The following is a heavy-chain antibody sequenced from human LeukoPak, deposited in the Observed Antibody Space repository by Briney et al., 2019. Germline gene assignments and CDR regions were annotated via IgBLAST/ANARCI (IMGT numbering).Heavy chain of an antibody. D-gene: IGHD1-14*01. J-gene: IGHJ4*02. CDR3: AKAATGTGRISYYFDY. V-gene: IGHV3-9*03. CDR2: ISWNSGSI. CDR1: GFTFDDYA. Sequence: PGRSLRLSCAASGFTFDDYAMHWVRQAPGKGLEWVSGISWNSGSIGYADSVKGRFTISRDNAKNSLYLQMNSLRAEDMALYYCAKAATGTGRISYYFDYWGQGTLVTVSS.